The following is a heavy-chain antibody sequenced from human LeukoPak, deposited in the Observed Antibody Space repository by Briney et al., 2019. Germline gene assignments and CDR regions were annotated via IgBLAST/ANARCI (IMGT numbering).Heavy chain of an antibody. Sequence: GGSLRLSCAASGFAFSSSNLNWFRQAPGKGLEWVSSITSDGYIYYADSLKGRFSISRDNAKNSLYLQMISLSSEDTAVYYCARADYGDYEVDYWGQGTLVTVSS. CDR3: ARADYGDYEVDY. CDR1: GFAFSSSN. CDR2: ITSDGYI. V-gene: IGHV3-21*01. D-gene: IGHD4-17*01. J-gene: IGHJ4*02.